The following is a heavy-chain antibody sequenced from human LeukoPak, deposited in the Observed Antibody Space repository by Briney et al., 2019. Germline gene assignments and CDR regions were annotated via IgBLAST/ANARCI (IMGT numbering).Heavy chain of an antibody. D-gene: IGHD2-21*01. CDR2: INPNSGGT. CDR3: ARGQLQKTDY. Sequence: GASVKVSCKASGYTFTGYYMHWVRQAPGQGLEWMGWINPNSGGTNYAQKFQGRVTMTRDTSSTTAYMELSGLRSDDTAIYHCARGQLQKTDYWGQGTLVTVSS. V-gene: IGHV1-2*02. CDR1: GYTFTGYY. J-gene: IGHJ4*02.